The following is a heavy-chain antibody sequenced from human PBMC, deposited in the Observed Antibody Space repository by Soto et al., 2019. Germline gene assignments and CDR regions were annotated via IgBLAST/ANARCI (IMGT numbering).Heavy chain of an antibody. J-gene: IGHJ4*02. D-gene: IGHD3-22*01. CDR1: GGYIRSGDGY. Sequence: LCRSWTVFGGYIRSGDGYWSLIRQPPGKGLEWIGYIYYSGSTYYNPSLKSRVTISVDTSKSQFSLKLSSVTAADTAVYYCARDSDSSSYYHDYWGQRPLVTGFS. CDR3: ARDSDSSSYYHDY. V-gene: IGHV4-30-4*01. CDR2: IYYSGST.